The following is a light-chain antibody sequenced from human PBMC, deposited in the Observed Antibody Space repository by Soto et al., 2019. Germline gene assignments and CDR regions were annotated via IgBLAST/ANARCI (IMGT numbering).Light chain of an antibody. CDR2: LNSDGSH. CDR1: SGHSSYA. V-gene: IGLV4-69*01. Sequence: QAVVTQSPSASASLGASVKLTCTLSSGHSSYAIAWHQQQPEKGPRYLMKLNSDGSHSKGDGIPDRFSGSSSGAERYLTISSIQSEDEADYYCQTWGTGIQVFGGGTKLTVL. CDR3: QTWGTGIQV. J-gene: IGLJ2*01.